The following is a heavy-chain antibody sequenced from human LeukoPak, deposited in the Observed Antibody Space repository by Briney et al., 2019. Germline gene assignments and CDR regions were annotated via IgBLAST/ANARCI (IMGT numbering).Heavy chain of an antibody. J-gene: IGHJ6*02. Sequence: GGSLRLSCAASGFTFSAYGMSWVRQSPRKGLEWVSGVSGADGTTYYADSVKGRFTISRDNSKSTLYLQMNNLRAEDTAVYYCARESYDISGYALDVWGQGTTVTASS. CDR2: VSGADGTT. D-gene: IGHD3-22*01. CDR3: ARESYDISGYALDV. V-gene: IGHV3-23*01. CDR1: GFTFSAYG.